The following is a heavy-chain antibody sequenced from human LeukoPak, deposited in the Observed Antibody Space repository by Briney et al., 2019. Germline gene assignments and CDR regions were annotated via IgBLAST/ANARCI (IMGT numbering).Heavy chain of an antibody. J-gene: IGHJ6*02. V-gene: IGHV1-2*02. D-gene: IGHD5-12*01. CDR3: ARRLRFDYYYGMDV. CDR2: INPNSGGT. CDR1: GYTFTGYY. Sequence: ASVKASCKASGYTFTGYYMHWVRQAPGQGLEWMGWINPNSGGTNYAQKFQGRVTMTRDTSISTAYMELSRLRSDDTAVYYCARRLRFDYYYGMDVWGQGTTVTVSS.